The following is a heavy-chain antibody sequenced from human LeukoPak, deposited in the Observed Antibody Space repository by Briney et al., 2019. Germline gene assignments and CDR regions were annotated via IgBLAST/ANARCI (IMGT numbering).Heavy chain of an antibody. V-gene: IGHV3-48*03. Sequence: GGSLRLSCAASGFTFSSYEMNWVRQAPGKGLEWVSYISSSGSTIYYADSVMGRFTISRDNAKNSLYLQMNSLRAEDTAVYYCARDLGDHEGYWGQGTLVTVSS. CDR1: GFTFSSYE. D-gene: IGHD4-17*01. CDR3: ARDLGDHEGY. CDR2: ISSSGSTI. J-gene: IGHJ4*02.